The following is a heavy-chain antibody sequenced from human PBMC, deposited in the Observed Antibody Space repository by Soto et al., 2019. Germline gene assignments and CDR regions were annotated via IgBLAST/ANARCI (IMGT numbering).Heavy chain of an antibody. Sequence: QVQLVESGGGVVQPGRSLRLSCAASGFTFSSYGMHWVRQAPGKGLEWVAVISYDGSNKYYADSVKGRFTISRDNSKNTLYLQMNSLRAEDTAVYYCAKEHSSGWYWAINWFDPWGQGTLVTVSS. J-gene: IGHJ5*02. V-gene: IGHV3-30*18. CDR3: AKEHSSGWYWAINWFDP. D-gene: IGHD6-19*01. CDR2: ISYDGSNK. CDR1: GFTFSSYG.